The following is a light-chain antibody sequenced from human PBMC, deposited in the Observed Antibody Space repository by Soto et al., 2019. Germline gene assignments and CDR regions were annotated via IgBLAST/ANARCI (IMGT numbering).Light chain of an antibody. V-gene: IGKV3-11*01. CDR1: QTVTND. Sequence: EIVLTQSPATLSLSPGERATLSCRASQTVTNDFDFAWYQQKPGQAPRLLIYDASNRATGIPARFSGSGSGTDLTLTISSLEPEDFAVYYCQHRHNFGPGTKVDIK. CDR3: QHRHN. CDR2: DAS. J-gene: IGKJ3*01.